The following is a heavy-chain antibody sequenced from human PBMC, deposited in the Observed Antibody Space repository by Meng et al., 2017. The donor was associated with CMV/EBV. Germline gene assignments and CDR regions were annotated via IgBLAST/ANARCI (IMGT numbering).Heavy chain of an antibody. V-gene: IGHV3-66*01. CDR3: ARIGSGSYSWDY. D-gene: IGHD1-26*01. J-gene: IGHJ4*02. CDR2: IYSGGST. CDR1: GFTVRSNY. Sequence: GQLVGAGGGLVQPGGSLRLSCAASGFTVRSNYMSWVRQAPGKGLEWVSVIYSGGSTYYADSVKGRFTISRDNSKNTLYLQMNSLRAEDTAVYYCARIGSGSYSWDYWGQGTLVTVSS.